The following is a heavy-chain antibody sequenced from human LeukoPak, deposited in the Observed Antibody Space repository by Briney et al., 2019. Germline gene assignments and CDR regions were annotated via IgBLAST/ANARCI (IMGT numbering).Heavy chain of an antibody. CDR1: GGTFNSYT. Sequence: SVKVSCKASGGTFNSYTINWVRQAPGQGLEWMGGIIPIFATTNYAQKFQGRVTITADESTSTAYMELSSLCSEDTAVYYCASGTVASMDIWGQGTMVTVSS. CDR3: ASGTVASMDI. D-gene: IGHD5-12*01. V-gene: IGHV1-69*13. J-gene: IGHJ3*02. CDR2: IIPIFATT.